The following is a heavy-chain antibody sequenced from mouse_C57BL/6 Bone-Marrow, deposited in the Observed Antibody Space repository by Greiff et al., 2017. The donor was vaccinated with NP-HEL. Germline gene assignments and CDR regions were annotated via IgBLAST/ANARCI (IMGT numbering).Heavy chain of an antibody. CDR2: IHPSDSDT. CDR3: VKWGTTVVALDY. CDR1: GYTFTSYW. D-gene: IGHD1-1*01. J-gene: IGHJ2*01. V-gene: IGHV1-74*01. Sequence: QVQLKQPGAELVKPGASVKVSCKASGYTFTSYWMHWVKQRPGQGLEWIGRIHPSDSDTNYNQKFKGKATLTVDKSSSTAYMQLSSLTSEDSAVYYCVKWGTTVVALDYGGRGTTLTVTA.